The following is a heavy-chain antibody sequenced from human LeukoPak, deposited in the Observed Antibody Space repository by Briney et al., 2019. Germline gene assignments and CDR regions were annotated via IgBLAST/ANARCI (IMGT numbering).Heavy chain of an antibody. D-gene: IGHD4-23*01. CDR3: ARDDYGGSPYDY. Sequence: SETLSLTCTVSGGSISSYYWSWIRQPPGKGLEWIGYIYYSGGTNYNPSLKSRVTISVDTSKNQFSLKLSSVTAADTAVYYCARDDYGGSPYDYWGQGTLVTVSS. CDR2: IYYSGGT. CDR1: GGSISSYY. V-gene: IGHV4-59*01. J-gene: IGHJ4*02.